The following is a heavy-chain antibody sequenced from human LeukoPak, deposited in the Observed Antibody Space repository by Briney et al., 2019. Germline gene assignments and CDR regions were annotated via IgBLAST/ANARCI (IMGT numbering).Heavy chain of an antibody. CDR2: ISGSGSGT. V-gene: IGHV3-23*01. D-gene: IGHD4-23*01. J-gene: IGHJ4*02. CDR1: GFTFTSYT. CDR3: AKGPVVTLDY. Sequence: PGGSLRLSCAASGFTFTSYTLNWVRQAPVKGLEWVSGISGSGSGTYYADSVKGRFTISRDNSKNTLYLQMNSLRVEDTAVYYCAKGPVVTLDYWGQGTLVTVSS.